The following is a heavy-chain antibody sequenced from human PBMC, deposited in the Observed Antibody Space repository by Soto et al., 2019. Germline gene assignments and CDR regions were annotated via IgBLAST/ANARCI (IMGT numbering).Heavy chain of an antibody. J-gene: IGHJ4*02. CDR3: ARDSPWLLDS. Sequence: HPGGSLRLSCAVSGFTYSSYGMHWVRQAPGKGLEWVAVIWYDGSNKYYADSVKGRFIISRDDSKNTLSLQMNSLRAEDTAVYYCARDSPWLLDSWGQGT. CDR1: GFTYSSYG. CDR2: IWYDGSNK. V-gene: IGHV3-33*01. D-gene: IGHD5-12*01.